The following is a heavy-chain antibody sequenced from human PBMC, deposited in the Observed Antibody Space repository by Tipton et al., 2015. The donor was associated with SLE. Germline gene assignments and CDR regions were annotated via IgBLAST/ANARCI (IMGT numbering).Heavy chain of an antibody. Sequence: GSLRLSCAASGFSVSSNYMNWVRQVPGKGLEWVSGIYRGGSTYYADSLKGRFTISRDNSKNTLYLQMNSLTAEDTAIYYCARGRGYNYGLNGIDDASDIWGQGTNVTVSS. V-gene: IGHV3-66*02. CDR2: IYRGGST. CDR1: GFSVSSNY. J-gene: IGHJ3*02. CDR3: ARGRGYNYGLNGIDDASDI. D-gene: IGHD3-10*01.